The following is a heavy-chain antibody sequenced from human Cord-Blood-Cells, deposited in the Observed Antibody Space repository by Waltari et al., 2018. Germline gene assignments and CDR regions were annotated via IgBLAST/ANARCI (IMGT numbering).Heavy chain of an antibody. CDR3: ARAYCSSTSCYTAFDI. Sequence: QLQLQESGPGLVKPSETLSLTCTVSGGSISSSSYYWGWIRQPPGKGLEWIGSIYYSGSTYYNPSLKSRVTISVDTSKNQLSLKLSSVTAADTAVYYCARAYCSSTSCYTAFDIWGQGTMVTVSS. V-gene: IGHV4-39*01. CDR1: GGSISSSSYY. CDR2: IYYSGST. D-gene: IGHD2-2*02. J-gene: IGHJ3*02.